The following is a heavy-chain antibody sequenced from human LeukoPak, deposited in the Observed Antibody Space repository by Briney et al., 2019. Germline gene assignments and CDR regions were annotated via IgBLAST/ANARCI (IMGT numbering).Heavy chain of an antibody. CDR3: ARRGSITMVRVPWFDP. V-gene: IGHV4-39*07. D-gene: IGHD3-10*01. J-gene: IGHJ5*02. Sequence: PSETLSLTCTVSGGSISSSSYYWGWIRQPPGKGLEWIGSIYYSGSTYYNPSLKSRVTISVVTSKNQFSLKLSSVTAADTAVYYCARRGSITMVRVPWFDPWGQGTLVTVSS. CDR1: GGSISSSSYY. CDR2: IYYSGST.